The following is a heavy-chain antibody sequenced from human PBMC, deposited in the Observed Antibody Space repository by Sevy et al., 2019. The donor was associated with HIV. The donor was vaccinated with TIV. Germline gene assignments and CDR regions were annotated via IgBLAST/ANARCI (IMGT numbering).Heavy chain of an antibody. CDR1: GFTFSSYA. Sequence: GGSLRLSCAASGFTFSSYAMSWVRQAPGKGLEWVSAISGSGGRTYYADSVKGRFTISRDNSKNTLYLQMNSLRAEDTAVYYCAKAHSSGSSYLYYYGMDVWGQGTTVTVSS. J-gene: IGHJ6*02. CDR2: ISGSGGRT. V-gene: IGHV3-23*01. CDR3: AKAHSSGSSYLYYYGMDV. D-gene: IGHD6-25*01.